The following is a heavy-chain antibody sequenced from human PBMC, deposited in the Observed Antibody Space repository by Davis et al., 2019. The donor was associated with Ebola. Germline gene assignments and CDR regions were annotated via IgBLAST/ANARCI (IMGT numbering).Heavy chain of an antibody. Sequence: GESLKISCAASGFTFSRYAMHWVRQAPGAGLEWVAFTSYDGRDKYHADSVKGRFTISRDNSKNTLYLQMNSLRSEDTAVYYCARDGESYYYGSGIDYWGQGTLVTVSS. CDR2: TSYDGRDK. CDR1: GFTFSRYA. D-gene: IGHD3-10*01. V-gene: IGHV3-30*04. CDR3: ARDGESYYYGSGIDY. J-gene: IGHJ4*02.